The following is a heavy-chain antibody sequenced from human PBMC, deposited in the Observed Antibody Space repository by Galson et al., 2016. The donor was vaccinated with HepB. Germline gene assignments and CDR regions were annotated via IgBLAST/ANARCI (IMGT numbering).Heavy chain of an antibody. CDR2: ISVYSGNT. J-gene: IGHJ4*02. CDR1: NYTFSNYG. Sequence: SVKVSCKASNYTFSNYGVTWMRQAPGQGLEWMGWISVYSGNTNYAPKFQGRVTMTTDTSTNTAYMELRSLRPDDTAVYFRARAMRENPLSAHTYWGQGTLVTVSS. CDR3: ARAMRENPLSAHTY. D-gene: IGHD2/OR15-2a*01. V-gene: IGHV1-18*01.